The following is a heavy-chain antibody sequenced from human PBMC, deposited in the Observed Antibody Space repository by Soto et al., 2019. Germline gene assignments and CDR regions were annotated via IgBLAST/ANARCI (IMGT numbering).Heavy chain of an antibody. CDR2: IYYSGST. V-gene: IGHV4-30-4*01. CDR3: ARDTVVRGVLTEYYYYGMDV. CDR1: AGSISSGDYY. Sequence: PSETLSLTGTVSAGSISSGDYYCSWIRQPPGKCLDWIGYIYYSGSTYYNPSLKSRVTISVDTSKNQFSLKLSSVTAADTAVYYCARDTVVRGVLTEYYYYGMDVWGQGTTVTVYS. D-gene: IGHD3-10*01. J-gene: IGHJ6*02.